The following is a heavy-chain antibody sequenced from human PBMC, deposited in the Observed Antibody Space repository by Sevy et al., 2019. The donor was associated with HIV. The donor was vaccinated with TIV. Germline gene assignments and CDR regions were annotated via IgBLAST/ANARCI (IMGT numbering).Heavy chain of an antibody. CDR2: IIPIFGTP. CDR3: ARLVPDAPDY. V-gene: IGHV1-69*13. CDR1: GGTFSSYA. Sequence: ASVKDSCQASGGTFSSYAISWVRQAPGQGLEWMGGIIPIFGTPNYAQKFQGRVTITADESTSIAYMELSSLRSEDTAMYYCARLVPDAPDYWGQGTLVTVSS. J-gene: IGHJ4*02.